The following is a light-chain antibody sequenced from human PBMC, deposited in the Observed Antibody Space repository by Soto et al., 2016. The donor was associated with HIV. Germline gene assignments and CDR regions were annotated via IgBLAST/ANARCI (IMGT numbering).Light chain of an antibody. CDR2: KAS. CDR1: QSVTRY. J-gene: IGKJ1*01. Sequence: DIQMTQSPSSLSASVGDRVTITCRASQSVTRYLAWFQKKPGQVPKLLIYKASSLKSGVPPRFSGTRSGTEFSLTISGLQSDDSATYYCQQYDRFPWTFGQGTGVEI. V-gene: IGKV1-5*03. CDR3: QQYDRFPWT.